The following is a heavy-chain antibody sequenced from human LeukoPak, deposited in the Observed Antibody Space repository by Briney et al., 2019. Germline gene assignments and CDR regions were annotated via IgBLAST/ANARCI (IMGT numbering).Heavy chain of an antibody. J-gene: IGHJ4*02. CDR1: GFPFINSE. D-gene: IGHD1-14*01. CDR2: ISVSGASI. Sequence: GGSLRLSCAASGFPFINSEMNWVRQPPGKGLEWVSYISVSGASIYYADPVRGRFTISRDNAKNSLYLQMDSLTVEDTAIYYCAKDPNISWGQGTLVTVSS. V-gene: IGHV3-48*03. CDR3: AKDPNIS.